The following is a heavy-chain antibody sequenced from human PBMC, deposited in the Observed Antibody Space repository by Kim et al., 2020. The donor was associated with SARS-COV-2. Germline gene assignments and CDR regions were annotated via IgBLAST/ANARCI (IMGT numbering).Heavy chain of an antibody. CDR3: ARVNLLQNYYDSSGYNWGSDYYYGMDV. D-gene: IGHD3-22*01. J-gene: IGHJ6*02. CDR1: GGSISSYY. Sequence: SETLSLTCTVSGGSISSYYWSWIRQPPGKGLEWIGYIYYSGSTNYNPSLKSRVTISVDTSKNQFSLKLSSVTAADTAVYYCARVNLLQNYYDSSGYNWGSDYYYGMDVWGQGTTVTVSS. CDR2: IYYSGST. V-gene: IGHV4-59*13.